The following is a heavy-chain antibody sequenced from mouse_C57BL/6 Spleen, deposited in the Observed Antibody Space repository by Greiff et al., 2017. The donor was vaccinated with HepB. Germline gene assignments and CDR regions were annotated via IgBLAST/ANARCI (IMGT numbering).Heavy chain of an antibody. D-gene: IGHD2-4*01. CDR3: ARKNYDREAMDY. CDR2: FHPYNDDT. J-gene: IGHJ4*01. Sequence: QVQLKQSGAELVKPGASVKMSCKASGYTFTTYPIEWMKQNHGKSLEWIGNFHPYNDDTKYNDKFKGKSTLTVEKSYSTVYLELSRLTSDDTAVYDCARKNYDREAMDYWGQGTSVTVSS. CDR1: GYTFTTYP. V-gene: IGHV1-47*01.